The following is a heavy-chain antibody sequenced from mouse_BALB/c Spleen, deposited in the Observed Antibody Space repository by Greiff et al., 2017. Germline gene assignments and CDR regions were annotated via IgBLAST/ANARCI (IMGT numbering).Heavy chain of an antibody. CDR1: GFSLSTSGMG. D-gene: IGHD2-1*01. Sequence: QVTLKVSGPGILQPSQTLSLTCSFSGFSLSTSGMGVSWIRQPSGKGLEWLAHIYWDDDKRYNPSLKSRLTISKDTSSNQVFLKITSVDTADTATYYCARGNSYAMDYWGQGTSVTVSS. V-gene: IGHV8-12*01. CDR2: IYWDDDK. CDR3: ARGNSYAMDY. J-gene: IGHJ4*01.